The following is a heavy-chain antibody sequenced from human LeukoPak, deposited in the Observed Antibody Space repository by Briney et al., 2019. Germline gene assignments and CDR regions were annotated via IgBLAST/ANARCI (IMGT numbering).Heavy chain of an antibody. V-gene: IGHV3-21*01. Sequence: GGSLRLSRAASGFTFSSYSMNWVRQAPGKGLEWVSSISSSSSYIYYADSVKGRFTISRDNAKNSLYLQMNSLRAEDTAVYYCARDTAYTAMATFYYYYYYGMDVWGQGTTVTVSS. D-gene: IGHD5-18*01. CDR1: GFTFSSYS. J-gene: IGHJ6*02. CDR3: ARDTAYTAMATFYYYYYYGMDV. CDR2: ISSSSSYI.